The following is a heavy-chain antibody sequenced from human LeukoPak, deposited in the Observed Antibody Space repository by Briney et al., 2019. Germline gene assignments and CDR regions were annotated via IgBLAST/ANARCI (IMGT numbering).Heavy chain of an antibody. J-gene: IGHJ3*02. Sequence: GGSLRLSCAASGFTFSDYYMSWIRQAPGKGLEGVSYISSSGSTIYYADSVKGRFTISRDNAKNSLYLQMNSLRAEDTAVYYCARLSYYYDSSGPPSGAFDIWGQGTMVTVSS. V-gene: IGHV3-11*01. CDR3: ARLSYYYDSSGPPSGAFDI. CDR1: GFTFSDYY. D-gene: IGHD3-22*01. CDR2: ISSSGSTI.